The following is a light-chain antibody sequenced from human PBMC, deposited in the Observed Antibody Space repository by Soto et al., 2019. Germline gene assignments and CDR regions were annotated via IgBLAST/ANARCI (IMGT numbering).Light chain of an antibody. Sequence: DIQMTQTPSSLSASVGDRFTITCLSSQSISSYLNWYQQKPGKAPKLLIYAASSLQSGVPSRFSGSGSGTDFTLTISSLQPEDFATYYCQQSYSTSAITFGQGTKVDVK. J-gene: IGKJ1*01. CDR2: AAS. CDR1: QSISSY. V-gene: IGKV1-39*01. CDR3: QQSYSTSAIT.